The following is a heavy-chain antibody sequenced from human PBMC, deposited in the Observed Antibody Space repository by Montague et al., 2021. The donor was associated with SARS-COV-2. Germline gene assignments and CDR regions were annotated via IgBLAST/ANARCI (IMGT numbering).Heavy chain of an antibody. D-gene: IGHD6-19*01. Sequence: SETLSLTCIVSGESIVRDTYYWGWIRQSPGKGLEWIGSLSSSGSTYYNPSLRSRVTISMDTSKNHFSLKVNSVTATDTAVYFCARPGSVSGWFYFDDWGQGTLVSVSS. CDR2: LSSSGST. CDR1: GESIVRDTYY. V-gene: IGHV4-39*02. CDR3: ARPGSVSGWFYFDD. J-gene: IGHJ4*02.